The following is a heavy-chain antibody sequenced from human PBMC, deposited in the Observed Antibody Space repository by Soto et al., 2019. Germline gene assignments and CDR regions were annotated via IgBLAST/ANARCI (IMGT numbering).Heavy chain of an antibody. J-gene: IGHJ5*02. V-gene: IGHV4-34*01. Sequence: SETLSLTCAVYGGSFSGYYWSWIRQPPGKGLEWIGEINHSGSTNYNPSLKSRVTISVDTSKNQFSLKLSSVTAADTAVYYCARRRNLILKKTALVWFYPWGQGTLLTVSS. CDR2: INHSGST. CDR3: ARRRNLILKKTALVWFYP. D-gene: IGHD6-13*01. CDR1: GGSFSGYY.